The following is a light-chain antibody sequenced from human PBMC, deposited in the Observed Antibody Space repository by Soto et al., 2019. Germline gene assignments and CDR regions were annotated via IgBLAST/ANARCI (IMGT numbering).Light chain of an antibody. J-gene: IGKJ1*01. CDR2: KAS. Sequence: DIVMTQSPDSLAVSLVESSTINCKSSHIVLYSSNNKNYLAWYQQKPGKAPKLLIYKASSLESGVPSRFSGSGSGTEFTLTISSLQPDDFATYYCQHYNSYSEAFGQGTKVDI. V-gene: IGKV4-1*01. CDR3: QHYNSYSEA. CDR1: HIVLYSSNNKNY.